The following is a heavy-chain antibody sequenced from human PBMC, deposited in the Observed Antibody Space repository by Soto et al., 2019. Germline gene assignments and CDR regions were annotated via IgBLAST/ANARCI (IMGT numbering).Heavy chain of an antibody. CDR3: ARGEFRSTTMIITGGGY. J-gene: IGHJ4*02. Sequence: QVQLVQSGAEVKKPGASVKVSCKASGYTFIRYGFSWVRQAPGQGLEWMGWISAYNGNTNYAQKFQGRVTMTTDTSTSKAYMELRSLRSDDTAVYYCARGEFRSTTMIITGGGYWGQGTLVTVSS. V-gene: IGHV1-18*01. CDR2: ISAYNGNT. CDR1: GYTFIRYG. D-gene: IGHD3-22*01.